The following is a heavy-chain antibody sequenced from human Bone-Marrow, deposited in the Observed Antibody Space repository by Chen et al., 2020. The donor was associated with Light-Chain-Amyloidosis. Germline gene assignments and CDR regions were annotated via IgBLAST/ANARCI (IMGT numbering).Heavy chain of an antibody. CDR2: ISYDGSNK. CDR1: GFTFSSYA. CDR3: ARVSI. V-gene: IGHV3-30-3*01. J-gene: IGHJ3*02. Sequence: QVQLVESGGGVVQPGRSLRPSCAASGFTFSSYAMHWVRQAPGKGLEWVAVISYDGSNKYYADSVKGRFTISRDNSKNTLYLQMNSLRAEDTAVYYCARVSIWGQGTMVTVSS.